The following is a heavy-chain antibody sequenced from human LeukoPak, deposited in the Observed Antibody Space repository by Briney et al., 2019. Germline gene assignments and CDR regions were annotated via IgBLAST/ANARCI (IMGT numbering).Heavy chain of an antibody. V-gene: IGHV3-21*04. J-gene: IGHJ4*02. CDR2: ISGSSIYI. CDR1: GFTFSAYS. D-gene: IGHD6-19*01. Sequence: GGSLRLSCATSGFTFSAYSMNWVRQAPGKGLEWVSSISGSSIYINYADSVKGRFTISSDNAKNSLYLQMNSLRAEDTAVYYCAKDGYTEWLGLYYFDYWGQGTLVTVSS. CDR3: AKDGYTEWLGLYYFDY.